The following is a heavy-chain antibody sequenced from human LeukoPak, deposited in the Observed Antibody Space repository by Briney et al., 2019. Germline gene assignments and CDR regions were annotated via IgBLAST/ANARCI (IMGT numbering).Heavy chain of an antibody. V-gene: IGHV3-48*01. CDR2: ISSSSSTI. Sequence: GGSLRLSCAASGFTFSSYSMNWVRQAPGKGLEWVSYISSSSSTIYYADSVKGRFTISRDNSKNTLYLQMNSLRAEDTAVYYCAKPQPTGSGSYYYGMDVWGQGTTVTVSS. D-gene: IGHD3-10*01. J-gene: IGHJ6*02. CDR3: AKPQPTGSGSYYYGMDV. CDR1: GFTFSSYS.